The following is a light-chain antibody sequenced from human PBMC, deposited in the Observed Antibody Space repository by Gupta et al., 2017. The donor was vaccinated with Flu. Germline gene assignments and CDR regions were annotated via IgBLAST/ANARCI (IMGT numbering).Light chain of an antibody. CDR2: GAS. CDR3: QRYGTSPLT. Sequence: EIVLTQSPGTLSLSPGERATLSCRASQSISSNYLAWYQQKPGQAPSLLIYGASSRATGIPDRFSGSGSGTDFTRTISSLEPDDFAVYYCQRYGTSPLTFGGGTKVEIK. V-gene: IGKV3-20*01. CDR1: QSISSNY. J-gene: IGKJ4*01.